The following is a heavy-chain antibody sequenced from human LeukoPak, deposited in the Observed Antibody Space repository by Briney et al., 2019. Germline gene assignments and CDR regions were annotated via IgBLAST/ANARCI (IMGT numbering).Heavy chain of an antibody. CDR2: IIPIFGTA. CDR3: ARSDYYDSSGYSRYYFDY. V-gene: IGHV1-69*06. D-gene: IGHD3-22*01. CDR1: GGTFSSYA. Sequence: GASVKVSCKASGGTFSSYAISWVRRAPGQGLEWMGGIIPIFGTANYAQKFQGRVTITADKSTSTAYMELSSLRSEDTAVYYCARSDYYDSSGYSRYYFDYWGQGTLVTVSS. J-gene: IGHJ4*02.